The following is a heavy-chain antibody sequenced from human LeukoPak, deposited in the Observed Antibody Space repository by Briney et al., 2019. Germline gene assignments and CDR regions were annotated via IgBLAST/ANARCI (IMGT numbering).Heavy chain of an antibody. CDR1: GYTFTSYG. D-gene: IGHD6-13*01. CDR2: IRAYYDKT. V-gene: IGHV1-18*01. CDR3: ARGPRAAAVRFSWVVSWFDP. Sequence: PGASVKLSCTASGYTFTSYGISWVRQAPGQALEWMGWIRAYYDKTNYYQKLQGRVTMTTDTSTSTAYRGLRSLRSDDTAVYYCARGPRAAAVRFSWVVSWFDPWGQATLVTVSS. J-gene: IGHJ5*02.